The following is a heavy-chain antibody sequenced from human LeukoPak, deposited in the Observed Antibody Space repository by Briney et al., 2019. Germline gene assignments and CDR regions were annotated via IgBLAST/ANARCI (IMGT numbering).Heavy chain of an antibody. V-gene: IGHV1-2*02. D-gene: IGHD1-14*01. J-gene: IGHJ4*02. Sequence: ASVKVSCKASGYIFTGHYMPWARQAPGQGLEWMGWINPKNGDTNSAQNFQGRVTMTRDTSITTVSMELSRLRRDDTAVYYCAREGRDRSDTAAFDYWGQGTLVTVST. CDR2: INPKNGDT. CDR1: GYIFTGHY. CDR3: AREGRDRSDTAAFDY.